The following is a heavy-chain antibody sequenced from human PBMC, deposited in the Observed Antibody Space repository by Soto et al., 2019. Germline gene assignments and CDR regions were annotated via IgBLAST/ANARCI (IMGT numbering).Heavy chain of an antibody. CDR1: GFTFDTSG. CDR2: VSYDGSNQ. D-gene: IGHD3-22*01. Sequence: GGSLRLSCAASGFTFDTSGMHWVRQAPGRGLEWVAIVSYDGSNQQYSDSVEGRFTISRDNSNNTLYLQMDSLRPEDTAVYYCAKGANYYDSNGFYLFNFWGQGTPVTVSS. V-gene: IGHV3-30*18. J-gene: IGHJ4*02. CDR3: AKGANYYDSNGFYLFNF.